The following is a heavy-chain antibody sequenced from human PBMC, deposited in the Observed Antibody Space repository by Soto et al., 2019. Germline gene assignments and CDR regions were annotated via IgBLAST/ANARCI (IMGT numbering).Heavy chain of an antibody. Sequence: PGESLKISCKGSGYSFTSYWIGWVRQMPGKGLEWMGIIYPGDSDTRYSPSFQGQVTISADKSISTAYLQWSSLKASDTAMYYCARLVVPAATADYYYHYYMDVWGKGTTVTVSS. CDR3: ARLVVPAATADYYYHYYMDV. CDR2: IYPGDSDT. J-gene: IGHJ6*03. V-gene: IGHV5-51*01. D-gene: IGHD2-2*01. CDR1: GYSFTSYW.